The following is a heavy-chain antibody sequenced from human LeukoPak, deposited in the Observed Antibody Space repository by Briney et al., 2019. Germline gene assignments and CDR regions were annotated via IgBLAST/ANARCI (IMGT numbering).Heavy chain of an antibody. Sequence: GGSLRLSCAASGFTFSSYWMSWVRQAPGKGLEWVANIKQDGSEKYYVDSVKGRFTISRDNAKNSLYLQINSLRAEDTAVYCCARDISRYPPMVRGVIIGGAYDTRGQGTMVTVSS. V-gene: IGHV3-7*01. CDR1: GFTFSSYW. CDR3: ARDISRYPPMVRGVIIGGAYDT. J-gene: IGHJ3*02. CDR2: IKQDGSEK. D-gene: IGHD3-10*01.